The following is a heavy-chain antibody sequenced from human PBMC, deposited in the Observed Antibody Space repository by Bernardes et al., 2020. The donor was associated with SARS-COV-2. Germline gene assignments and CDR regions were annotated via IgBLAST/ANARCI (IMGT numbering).Heavy chain of an antibody. J-gene: IGHJ4*02. D-gene: IGHD2-21*01. CDR2: ISPKSGAT. Sequence: SVKVSCKASGYTFSDYYIHWLRQAPGQGFEWMGWISPKSGATNYAQKFQGRVTTTRDTAISTEYMQLSRLTSDDTAVYYCARTFYYDRGGDSVFDQWGQGTLVSVSS. CDR3: ARTFYYDRGGDSVFDQ. V-gene: IGHV1-2*02. CDR1: GYTFSDYY.